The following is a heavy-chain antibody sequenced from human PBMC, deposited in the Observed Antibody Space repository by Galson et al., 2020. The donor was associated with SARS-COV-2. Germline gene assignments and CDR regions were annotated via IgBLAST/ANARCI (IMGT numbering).Heavy chain of an antibody. V-gene: IGHV4-31*03. CDR1: GVSISSGGYY. CDR2: IYSTGST. D-gene: IGHD3-16*01. Sequence: ETSETLSLTCTVSGVSISSGGYYWTWIRQRPGQGLEWIGYIYSTGSTYSNPSLNSRVMVSLDTSKNQFALKLSSVTAADTAVYYCARGGYNFGGSEYWGQGTLVTVSS. CDR3: ARGGYNFGGSEY. J-gene: IGHJ4*02.